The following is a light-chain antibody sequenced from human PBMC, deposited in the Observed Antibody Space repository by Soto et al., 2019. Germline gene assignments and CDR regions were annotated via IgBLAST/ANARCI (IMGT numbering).Light chain of an antibody. CDR2: AAS. Sequence: DIQMTQSPSSVSASVGDRVTITCRASQGISSWLGWSQQKPGKAPTLLIYAASSLQSGVTSRFSGSGSRTEFTLTISSLQPEDYATYYCQHANSFTFTFGGGTKVEIK. CDR1: QGISSW. V-gene: IGKV1D-12*01. J-gene: IGKJ4*01. CDR3: QHANSFTFT.